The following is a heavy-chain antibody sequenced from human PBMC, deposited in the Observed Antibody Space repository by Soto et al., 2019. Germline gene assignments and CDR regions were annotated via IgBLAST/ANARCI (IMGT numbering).Heavy chain of an antibody. Sequence: SETLSLTCTVSGGSISSGDYYWSWIRQPPGKGLEWIGYIYYSGSTYYNPSLKSRVTISVDTSKNQFSLKLSSVTAADTAVYYCARALINYVILTGYYPTEGFDYWGQGTLVTVSS. CDR1: GGSISSGDYY. V-gene: IGHV4-30-4*01. J-gene: IGHJ4*02. D-gene: IGHD3-9*01. CDR2: IYYSGST. CDR3: ARALINYVILTGYYPTEGFDY.